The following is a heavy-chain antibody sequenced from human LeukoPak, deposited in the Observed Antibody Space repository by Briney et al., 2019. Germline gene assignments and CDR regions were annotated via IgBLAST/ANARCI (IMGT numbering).Heavy chain of an antibody. J-gene: IGHJ4*02. CDR2: ISANNGET. D-gene: IGHD2-2*01. CDR1: GYTFTNYG. V-gene: IGHV1-18*04. Sequence: ASVMLSCKASGYTFTNYGISWVRHAPGQGLEWMAWISANNGETRYAQNLQGRLTMTTDTSTSTAYMELRSLRPDDTAVYYCARVPPSAHQLLSSDYWGQGTQVTVSS. CDR3: ARVPPSAHQLLSSDY.